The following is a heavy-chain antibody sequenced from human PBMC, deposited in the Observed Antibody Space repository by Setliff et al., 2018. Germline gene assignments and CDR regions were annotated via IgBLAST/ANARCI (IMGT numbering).Heavy chain of an antibody. CDR1: GFTFSSYW. D-gene: IGHD2-2*01. J-gene: IGHJ4*02. V-gene: IGHV3-7*01. CDR3: AKNGGDIVVVPAAPIDY. Sequence: GGSLRLSCAASGFTFSSYWMSWVRQAPGKGLEWVANIKQDGSEKYYVDSVKGRVTISRDNAKNSLYLQMNSLRAEDTAVYYCAKNGGDIVVVPAAPIDYWGQGTLVTVSS. CDR2: IKQDGSEK.